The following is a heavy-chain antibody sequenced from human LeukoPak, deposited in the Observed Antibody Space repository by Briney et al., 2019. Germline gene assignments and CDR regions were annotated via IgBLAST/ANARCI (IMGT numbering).Heavy chain of an antibody. J-gene: IGHJ4*02. CDR3: ARAGLQYYFDY. V-gene: IGHV3-9*01. D-gene: IGHD4-11*01. CDR2: ISWNSGCI. CDR1: GFTFDDYA. Sequence: GGSLRLSCAASGFTFDDYAMHWVRQAPGKGLEWVSGISWNSGCIDYADSVKGRFTISRDNAKNSLYLQMNSLRAEDTAVYYCARAGLQYYFDYWGQGTLVTVSS.